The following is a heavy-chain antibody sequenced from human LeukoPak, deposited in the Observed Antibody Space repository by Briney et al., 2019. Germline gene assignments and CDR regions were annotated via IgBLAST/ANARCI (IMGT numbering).Heavy chain of an antibody. CDR3: AKERGRFLEWLLNWFDP. Sequence: PGGAPRLSCAASGFTLSSYSMNWVRPAPGERLEWVSSISSSSNYIYYAESVKAPFTISRDNAKNSLDLQMNSLRAEDTAVYYCAKERGRFLEWLLNWFDPWGQGTLVTVSS. CDR1: GFTLSSYS. CDR2: ISSSSNYI. D-gene: IGHD3-3*01. J-gene: IGHJ5*02. V-gene: IGHV3-21*04.